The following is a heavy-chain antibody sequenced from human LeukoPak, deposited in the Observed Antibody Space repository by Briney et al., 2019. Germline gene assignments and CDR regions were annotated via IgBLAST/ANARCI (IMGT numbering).Heavy chain of an antibody. Sequence: GESLKISCKGSGYSFTSYWIGWVRQMPGKGLEWMGIIYPGDSDTRYSPSFQGQVAISADKSISTAYLQWSSLKASDTAMYYCARQGTSYYDSSPQGLIDYWGQGTLVTVSS. J-gene: IGHJ4*02. V-gene: IGHV5-51*01. CDR2: IYPGDSDT. CDR3: ARQGTSYYDSSPQGLIDY. D-gene: IGHD3-22*01. CDR1: GYSFTSYW.